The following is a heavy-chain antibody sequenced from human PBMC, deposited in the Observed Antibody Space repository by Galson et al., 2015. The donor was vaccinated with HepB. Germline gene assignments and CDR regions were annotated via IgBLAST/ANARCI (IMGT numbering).Heavy chain of an antibody. Sequence: SVKVSCKASGNTFTGYYMHWVRQAPGQGLEWMGWINSNSGDTNNAQKFQGRVTMTRDTSISTAYMELSRLRSDDTAVYYCARGRAIPFYERGHYYYGMDVWGQGTTVIVSS. CDR2: INSNSGDT. V-gene: IGHV1-2*02. D-gene: IGHD2/OR15-2a*01. CDR1: GNTFTGYY. J-gene: IGHJ6*02. CDR3: ARGRAIPFYERGHYYYGMDV.